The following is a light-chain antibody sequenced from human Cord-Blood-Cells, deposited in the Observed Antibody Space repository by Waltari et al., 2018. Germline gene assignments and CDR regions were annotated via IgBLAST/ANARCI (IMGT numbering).Light chain of an antibody. CDR1: SSDVGSYNF. J-gene: IGLJ3*02. V-gene: IGLV2-23*01. CDR3: CSYAGSSTWV. Sequence: QSALTQPASVSGSPGQSTTISCTGTSSDVGSYNFVSWYQQHPGKAPKLMIYEGSKRPSGVSNLFSGSKSGNTASLTISGLQAEDEADYYCCSYAGSSTWVFGGGTKLTVL. CDR2: EGS.